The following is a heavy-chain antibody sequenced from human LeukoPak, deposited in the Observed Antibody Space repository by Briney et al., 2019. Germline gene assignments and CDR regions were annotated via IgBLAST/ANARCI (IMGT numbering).Heavy chain of an antibody. J-gene: IGHJ5*02. D-gene: IGHD3-10*01. CDR2: ISGSGYTT. V-gene: IGHV3-23*01. CDR1: GFTFSSYG. CDR3: AKDYDSGNYGSWFDP. Sequence: GGSLRLSCAASGFTFSSYGMHWVRQAPGKGLEWVSTISGSGYTTYYADSVKGRFTISRDNSKNTLYLQANSLRAEDTAVYYCAKDYDSGNYGSWFDPWGQGTLVTVSS.